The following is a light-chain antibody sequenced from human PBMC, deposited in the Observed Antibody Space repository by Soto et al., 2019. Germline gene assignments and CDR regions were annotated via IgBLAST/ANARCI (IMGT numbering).Light chain of an antibody. Sequence: EIVMTQSSATLSLSPGERATLSCRASQSVSSNLAWYQQKPGQAPRLLIYGASTRATGIPARFSGSGSGTEFTLTISSLQSEHFAVYYCQQYNNWPSITFGQGTRLEIK. V-gene: IGKV3-15*01. CDR1: QSVSSN. CDR3: QQYNNWPSIT. J-gene: IGKJ5*01. CDR2: GAS.